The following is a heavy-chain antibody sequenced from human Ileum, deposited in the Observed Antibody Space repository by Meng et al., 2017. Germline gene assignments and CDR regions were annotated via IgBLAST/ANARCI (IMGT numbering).Heavy chain of an antibody. CDR1: GYTFTSYG. V-gene: IGHV1-18*01. CDR2: ISVYNGNT. J-gene: IGHJ4*02. Sequence: QVHLAQSGAEVKKPGASVMVSCKAFGYTFTSYGISWVRQAPGQGLEWMGGISVYNGNTNYAQKFQGRVTMTADTSTSTAYMELRSLRSDDTAVYYCARDYSGTSYRFSDYWGQGTLVTVSS. D-gene: IGHD1-26*01. CDR3: ARDYSGTSYRFSDY.